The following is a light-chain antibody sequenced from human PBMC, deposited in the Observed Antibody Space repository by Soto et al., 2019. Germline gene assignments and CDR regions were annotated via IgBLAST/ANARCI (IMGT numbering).Light chain of an antibody. J-gene: IGKJ5*01. CDR2: EGS. V-gene: IGKV3-11*01. CDR3: QQRSNWLLT. Sequence: EIVLTQSPGTLSLSPGERATLSCRASQSVSSYLAWYQQKAGQAPRLLIYEGSNRATGIPTRFSGSGSGTDFTLTISSLEPEDFAVYYCQQRSNWLLTFGQGTRLEI. CDR1: QSVSSY.